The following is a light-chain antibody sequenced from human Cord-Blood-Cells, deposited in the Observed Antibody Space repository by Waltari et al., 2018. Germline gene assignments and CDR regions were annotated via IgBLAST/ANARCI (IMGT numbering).Light chain of an antibody. J-gene: IGLJ3*02. Sequence: QSVLTQPPSASGTPGHRVTISCSGSRPNTGSNPLNWYQQLPGTAPKPLIYSNNQRPSGVPDRFSGSKSGTSASLAISGLQSEDEADYYWAAWDDSLNGPVFGGGTKLTVL. CDR1: RPNTGSNP. CDR2: SNN. V-gene: IGLV1-44*01. CDR3: AAWDDSLNGPV.